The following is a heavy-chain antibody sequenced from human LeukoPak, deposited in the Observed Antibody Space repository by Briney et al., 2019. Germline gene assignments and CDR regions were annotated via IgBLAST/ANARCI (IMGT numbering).Heavy chain of an antibody. J-gene: IGHJ6*02. CDR3: AKADDSNDAGGSIYRVMDV. Sequence: PAGSLRLSCAASGFALSSYAMNWVRQAPGKGLEWVSGVRGDDGSTYYADSVKGRFSISRDNSKNTLCLQMDSLRVEDTAVYYCAKADDSNDAGGSIYRVMDVWGQGTTVTVSS. CDR1: GFALSSYA. V-gene: IGHV3-23*01. D-gene: IGHD3-3*01. CDR2: VRGDDGST.